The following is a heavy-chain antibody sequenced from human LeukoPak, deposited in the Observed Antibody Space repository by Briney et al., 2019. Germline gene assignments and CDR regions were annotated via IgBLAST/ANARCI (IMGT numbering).Heavy chain of an antibody. CDR2: VYYSGNT. D-gene: IGHD1-26*01. CDR3: ARHGSGSYYNFFDY. Sequence: PSGTPSLTCTVSGGSISGSIYYWGWIRQPPGKGLEWIGSVYYSGNTHYNPSLKSRVTISVDTSKNQFSLNLNSVTAADGGVYFCARHGSGSYYNFFDYWGQGSLVTVSS. V-gene: IGHV4-39*01. J-gene: IGHJ4*02. CDR1: GGSISGSIYY.